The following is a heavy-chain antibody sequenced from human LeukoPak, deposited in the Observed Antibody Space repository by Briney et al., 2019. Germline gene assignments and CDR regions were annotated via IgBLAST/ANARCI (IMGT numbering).Heavy chain of an antibody. D-gene: IGHD6-13*01. V-gene: IGHV4-39*07. Sequence: SETLSLTCTVSGGSITSSSYYWGWIRQPPGKGLEWIGNFYYSGSTYYNPSLKSRVTISVDTSKSQFSLKLSSVTAADTAVYYCARGPYSPWYFDLWGRGTLVTVSS. J-gene: IGHJ2*01. CDR1: GGSITSSSYY. CDR3: ARGPYSPWYFDL. CDR2: FYYSGST.